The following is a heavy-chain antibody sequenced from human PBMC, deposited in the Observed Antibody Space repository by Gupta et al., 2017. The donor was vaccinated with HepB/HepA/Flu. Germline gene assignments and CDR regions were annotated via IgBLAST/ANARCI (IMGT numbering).Heavy chain of an antibody. CDR2: ISYDGSNK. CDR1: GFTFSSYG. CDR3: AKLAGKGYGSGADFDY. V-gene: IGHV3-30*18. Sequence: QVQLVESGGGVVQPGRSLRLSCAASGFTFSSYGMHWVRQAPGKGLEWVAVISYDGSNKYYADSVKGRFTISRDNSKNTLYLQTNSLRAEDTAVYYCAKLAGKGYGSGADFDYWGQGTLVTVSS. J-gene: IGHJ4*02. D-gene: IGHD3-10*01.